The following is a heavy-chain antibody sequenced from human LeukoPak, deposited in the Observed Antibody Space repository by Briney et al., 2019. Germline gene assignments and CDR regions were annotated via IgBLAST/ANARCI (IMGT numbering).Heavy chain of an antibody. CDR2: ISSSSSYI. CDR1: GFTFSSYS. J-gene: IGHJ4*02. CDR3: AKDDSIGGYSYGFDY. Sequence: GGSLRLSCAASGFTFSSYSMIWVRQAPGKGLEWVSSISSSSSYIYYADSVKGRFTISRDNAKNSLYLQMNSLRAEDTAVYYCAKDDSIGGYSYGFDYWGEGTLVTVAS. D-gene: IGHD5-18*01. V-gene: IGHV3-21*01.